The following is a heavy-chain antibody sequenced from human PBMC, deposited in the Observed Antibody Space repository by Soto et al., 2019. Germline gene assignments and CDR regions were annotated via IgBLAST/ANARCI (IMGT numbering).Heavy chain of an antibody. CDR2: IYFGTT. Sequence: QLQLQESGPGLVKPSETLSLTCTVSGGSISGSSFYWGWIRQPPGKGLEWIGSIYFGTTYYNPSLKSRLTISIDTSKNQFSLNLSSVTAADTALYYCARHRREYWEPPPYGMDVWGQGTTVTVSS. D-gene: IGHD3-10*01. V-gene: IGHV4-39*01. CDR1: GGSISGSSFY. J-gene: IGHJ6*02. CDR3: ARHRREYWEPPPYGMDV.